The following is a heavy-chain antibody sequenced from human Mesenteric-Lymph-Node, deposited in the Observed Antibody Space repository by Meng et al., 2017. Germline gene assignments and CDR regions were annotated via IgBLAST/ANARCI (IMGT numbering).Heavy chain of an antibody. D-gene: IGHD2-21*02. CDR2: INSDGSTT. Sequence: EVQLVESGGGLVQPGGSLRLSCAASGFTLSSYWMHWVRQAPGEGLVWVSRINSDGSTTSYADSVKGRSTISRDSAKNTLYLQMNSLRAEDTAVYYCARVQVVVTGFDPWGQGTLVTVSS. CDR3: ARVQVVVTGFDP. J-gene: IGHJ5*02. CDR1: GFTLSSYW. V-gene: IGHV3-74*01.